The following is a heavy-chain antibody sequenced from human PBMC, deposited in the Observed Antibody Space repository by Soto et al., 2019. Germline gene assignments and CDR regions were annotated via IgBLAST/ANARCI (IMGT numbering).Heavy chain of an antibody. D-gene: IGHD2-2*01. CDR3: ARHDPFYCSSTSCYFSVFDP. CDR1: GGSISSYY. CDR2: IYYSGST. V-gene: IGHV4-59*08. J-gene: IGHJ5*02. Sequence: PSETLSLTCTVSGGSISSYYWSWIRQPPGKGLEWIGYIYYSGSTNYNPSLKSRVTISVDTSKNQFSLKLSSVTAADTAVYYCARHDPFYCSSTSCYFSVFDPWGQGTLVTVSS.